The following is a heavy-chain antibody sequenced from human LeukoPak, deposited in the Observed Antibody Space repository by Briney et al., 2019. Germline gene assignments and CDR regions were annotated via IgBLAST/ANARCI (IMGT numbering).Heavy chain of an antibody. CDR2: IIPIFGTA. J-gene: IGHJ6*03. Sequence: SVKVSCKASGGTFSSYAISWVRQAPGQGLEWMGGIIPIFGTANYAQKFQGRVTITADKSTSTAYMELSSLRSDDTAVYYCAREGLLGGYSGYDYYYYYMDVWGKGTTVTISS. CDR3: AREGLLGGYSGYDYYYYYMDV. CDR1: GGTFSSYA. D-gene: IGHD5-12*01. V-gene: IGHV1-69*06.